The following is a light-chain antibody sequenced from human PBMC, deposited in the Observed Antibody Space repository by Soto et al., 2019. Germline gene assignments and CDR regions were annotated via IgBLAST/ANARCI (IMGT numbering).Light chain of an antibody. Sequence: EIVMTQSPDILSVSPGERATLSCRANQSISSNLAWYQQKPGQAPRLLIYGAATRATGIPARFRGSGSGTDFTLTINSLQSEDFAVYYCQMYNNWVGTFGGGTKVEIK. J-gene: IGKJ4*01. CDR1: QSISSN. CDR3: QMYNNWVGT. CDR2: GAA. V-gene: IGKV3-15*01.